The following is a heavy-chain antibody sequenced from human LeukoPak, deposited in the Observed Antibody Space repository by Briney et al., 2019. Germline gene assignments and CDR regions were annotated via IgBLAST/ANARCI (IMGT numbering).Heavy chain of an antibody. CDR2: MNPNSGNT. CDR3: ARIRRYDFWSGYYTGPYFDY. J-gene: IGHJ4*02. D-gene: IGHD3-3*01. V-gene: IGHV1-8*03. CDR1: GYTFTSYD. Sequence: ASVKVSCKASGYTFTSYDINWVRQATGQGLEWMGWMNPNSGNTGYAQKFQGRVTITRNTSISTAYMELSSLRSEDTAVYYCARIRRYDFWSGYYTGPYFDYWGQGTLVTVSS.